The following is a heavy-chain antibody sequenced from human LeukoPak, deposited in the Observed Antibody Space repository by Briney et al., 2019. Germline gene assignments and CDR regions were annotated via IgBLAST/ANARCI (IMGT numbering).Heavy chain of an antibody. CDR2: IYTSGST. D-gene: IGHD3-3*01. V-gene: IGHV4-4*07. CDR3: ARHDFWSGYMANNWFDP. CDR1: GGSISCYY. Sequence: SETLSLTCTVSGGSISCYYWSWIRQPAGKGLEWIGRIYTSGSTNYNPSLKSRVTMSVDTSKNQFSLKLNSVTAADTAVYYCARHDFWSGYMANNWFDPWGQGTLVTVSS. J-gene: IGHJ5*02.